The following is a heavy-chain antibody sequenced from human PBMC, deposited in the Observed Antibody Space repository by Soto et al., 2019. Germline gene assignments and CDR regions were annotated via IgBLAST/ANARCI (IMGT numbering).Heavy chain of an antibody. CDR2: IYHSGST. V-gene: IGHV4-4*02. CDR1: VGSISSSNW. CDR3: ARLPGDYENWFDP. Sequence: PSETLSLTCAVSVGSISSSNWWSWVRQPPGKGLEWIGEIYHSGSTNYNPSLKSRVTISVDKSKNQFSLKLSSVTAADTAVYYRARLPGDYENWFDPWGQGTLVTVSS. J-gene: IGHJ5*02. D-gene: IGHD4-17*01.